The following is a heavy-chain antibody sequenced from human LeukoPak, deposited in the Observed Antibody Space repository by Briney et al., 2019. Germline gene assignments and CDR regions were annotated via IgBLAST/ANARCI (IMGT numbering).Heavy chain of an antibody. V-gene: IGHV3-30*18. CDR2: ISYDGSNK. D-gene: IGHD6-19*01. CDR3: AKGYGQWRPSYFDY. CDR1: GFTFSSYG. J-gene: IGHJ4*02. Sequence: PGGSLRLSCAASGFTFSSYGMHWVRQAPGKGLEWVAVISYDGSNKYYADSVKGRFTISRDNSKNTLYLQMNSLRAEDTAVYYCAKGYGQWRPSYFDYWGQGTLVTVSS.